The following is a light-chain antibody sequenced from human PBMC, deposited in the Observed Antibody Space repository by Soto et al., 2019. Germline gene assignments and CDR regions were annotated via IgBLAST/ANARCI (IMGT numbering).Light chain of an antibody. J-gene: IGKJ2*01. CDR3: QHYHSYQHT. CDR2: DSS. V-gene: IGKV1-5*01. Sequence: DVQMTQSPSTLSASVGDRVTITCRASQPISTWVAWYQQKPGKAPKLLISDSSSLERGVPSRISGSGSGTDFALTISSLQPDDFDTYYSQHYHSYQHTFGPGTKVDIK. CDR1: QPISTW.